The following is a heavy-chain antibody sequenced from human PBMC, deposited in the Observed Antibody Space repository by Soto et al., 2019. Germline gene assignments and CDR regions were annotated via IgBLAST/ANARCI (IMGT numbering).Heavy chain of an antibody. CDR1: GFTFSSYG. CDR2: ISYDGSNK. V-gene: IGHV3-30*18. CDR3: AKDHSSSWGYLYYYYYGMDV. Sequence: GGSLRLSCASSGFTFSSYGMHWVRQAPGKGLEWVAVISYDGSNKYYADSVKGRFTISRDNSKNTLYLQMNSLRAEDTAVYYCAKDHSSSWGYLYYYYYGMDVWGQGTTVTVSS. D-gene: IGHD6-13*01. J-gene: IGHJ6*02.